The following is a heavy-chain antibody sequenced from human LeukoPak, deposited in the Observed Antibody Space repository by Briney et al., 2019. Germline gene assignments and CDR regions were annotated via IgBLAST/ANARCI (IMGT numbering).Heavy chain of an antibody. CDR1: GGSISSYY. J-gene: IGHJ4*02. V-gene: IGHV4-59*01. Sequence: SETLSLTCTVSGGSISSYYWSWIRQPPGKGLEWIGYIYYSGSTNYNPSLKSRVTISVDTSKNQFSLKLSSVTAADTAVYYCARQRGYDLYYFDYWGQGTLVTVSS. CDR3: ARQRGYDLYYFDY. D-gene: IGHD5-12*01. CDR2: IYYSGST.